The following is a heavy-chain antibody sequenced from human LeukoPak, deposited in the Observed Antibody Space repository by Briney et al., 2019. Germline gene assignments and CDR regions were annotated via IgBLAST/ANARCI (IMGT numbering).Heavy chain of an antibody. V-gene: IGHV1-2*02. Sequence: ASVKVSCKASGYTFTGYYMHWVRQAPGQGLEWMGWINPNSGGTNYAQKFQGRVTMTRGTSISTAYMELSRLRSDDTAVYYCARASGSIWSVVYWGQGTLVTVSS. CDR1: GYTFTGYY. CDR3: ARASGSIWSVVY. J-gene: IGHJ4*02. D-gene: IGHD5-12*01. CDR2: INPNSGGT.